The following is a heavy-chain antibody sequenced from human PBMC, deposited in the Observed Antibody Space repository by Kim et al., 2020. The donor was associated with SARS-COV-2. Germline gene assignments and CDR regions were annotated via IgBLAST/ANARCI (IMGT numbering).Heavy chain of an antibody. D-gene: IGHD3-16*02. J-gene: IGHJ4*02. CDR2: INTDTGSP. CDR1: GYTFTNHA. V-gene: IGHV7-4-1*02. CDR3: ARVVWGGYRYIDS. Sequence: ASVKVSCKASGYTFTNHAINWVRQAPGRGLEWMGWINTDTGSPTYAPDFTGRFVFSLDTSVSTAYLQIRSLEAEDTALYYCARVVWGGYRYIDSWGQGTLATVSS.